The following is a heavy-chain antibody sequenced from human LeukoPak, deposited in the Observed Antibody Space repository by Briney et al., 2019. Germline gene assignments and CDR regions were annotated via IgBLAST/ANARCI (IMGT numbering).Heavy chain of an antibody. D-gene: IGHD3-10*01. CDR1: GGSFSGYY. CDR3: ARHLLLWFGETTYYFDY. V-gene: IGHV4-34*01. CDR2: INHSGST. J-gene: IGHJ4*02. Sequence: SETLSLTCAVDGGSFSGYYWSWIRQPPGKGLEWIGEINHSGSTNYNPSLKSRVTISVDTSKNQFSLKLSSVTAADTAVYYCARHLLLWFGETTYYFDYWGQGTLVTVSS.